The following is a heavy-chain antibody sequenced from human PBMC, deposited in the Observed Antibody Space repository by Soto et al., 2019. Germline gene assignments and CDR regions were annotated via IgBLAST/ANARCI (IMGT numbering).Heavy chain of an antibody. CDR3: ARGVMFLGLVRRFWFDL. J-gene: IGHJ5*02. D-gene: IGHD3-3*01. CDR2: IYNSGIT. CDR1: GGSISSGDYS. Sequence: SETLSLTCTVSGGSISSGDYSWSWVRQSPGKGLEWIGHIYNSGITYYNPSLKSRVVISIDTSRNQFSLRLNSLTAADRAVYFCARGVMFLGLVRRFWFDLWGQGTVVTVFS. V-gene: IGHV4-30-4*01.